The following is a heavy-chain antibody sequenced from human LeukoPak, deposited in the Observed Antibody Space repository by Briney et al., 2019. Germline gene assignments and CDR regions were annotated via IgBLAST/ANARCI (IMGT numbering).Heavy chain of an antibody. CDR3: ARIAPSYGSGKKGFDY. Sequence: ASVKVSCKASGYTFTSYAMHWVRQAPGQRLEWMGWINAGNGNTKYSQKFQGRVTMTRNTSISTAYMELSSLRSEDTAVYYCARIAPSYGSGKKGFDYWGQGTLVTVSS. V-gene: IGHV1-3*01. CDR2: INAGNGNT. D-gene: IGHD3-10*01. J-gene: IGHJ4*02. CDR1: GYTFTSYA.